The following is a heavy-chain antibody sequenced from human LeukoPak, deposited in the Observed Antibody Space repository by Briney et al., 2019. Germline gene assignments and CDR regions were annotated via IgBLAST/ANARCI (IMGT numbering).Heavy chain of an antibody. D-gene: IGHD3-10*01. CDR2: IYYSGST. CDR1: GVSISSSYSY. Sequence: PSKTLSLTCTVSGVSISSSYSYWGWIREPPGKGLEWIGNIYYSGSTYYNPSLKSRVTISVDTSKNHFSLKLNSVTAADTAVYYCAKPSNYYGSATDAFDFWGQGTMVTVSS. CDR3: AKPSNYYGSATDAFDF. V-gene: IGHV4-39*07. J-gene: IGHJ3*01.